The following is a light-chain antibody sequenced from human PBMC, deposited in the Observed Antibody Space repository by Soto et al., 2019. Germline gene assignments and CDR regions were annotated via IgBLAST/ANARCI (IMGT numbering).Light chain of an antibody. Sequence: DIQMTQSPSTLSASVGDRVTITCRASQSISSWLAWYQQKPGKAPKLLIYDASSLESGVPSRFSGSGSGTEFTLTISSRQPDDFATYYCQQYNSSPWTFGQGTQVEIK. V-gene: IGKV1-5*01. CDR3: QQYNSSPWT. CDR2: DAS. CDR1: QSISSW. J-gene: IGKJ1*01.